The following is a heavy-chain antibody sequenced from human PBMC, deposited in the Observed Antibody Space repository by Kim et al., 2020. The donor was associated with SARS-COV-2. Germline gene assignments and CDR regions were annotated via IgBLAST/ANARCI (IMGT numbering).Heavy chain of an antibody. CDR1: GFTVSSHY. D-gene: IGHD3-10*01. CDR2: IYSGGST. J-gene: IGHJ3*02. Sequence: GGSLRLSCAASGFTVSSHYMTWVRQAPGKGLEWVAVIYSGGSTYYADSVKGRFTISRDNSKNTLYLQMNSLRAEDTAEYYCAIGKGFGELGVFDIWGQGTMVTVSS. CDR3: AIGKGFGELGVFDI. V-gene: IGHV3-66*01.